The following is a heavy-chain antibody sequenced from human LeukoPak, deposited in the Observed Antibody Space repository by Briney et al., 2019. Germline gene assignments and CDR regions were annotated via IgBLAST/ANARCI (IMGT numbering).Heavy chain of an antibody. J-gene: IGHJ3*02. CDR3: ALNGREVPSGAFDI. Sequence: PGGSLRLSCAASGFTFSNYAKSWVRQAPGKGLEWVSAISGSGGSTYYADSVKGRFTISRDNSKNTLYLQMNSLRAEDTAVYYCALNGREVPSGAFDIWGQGTMVTVSS. D-gene: IGHD3-16*02. CDR1: GFTFSNYA. V-gene: IGHV3-23*01. CDR2: ISGSGGST.